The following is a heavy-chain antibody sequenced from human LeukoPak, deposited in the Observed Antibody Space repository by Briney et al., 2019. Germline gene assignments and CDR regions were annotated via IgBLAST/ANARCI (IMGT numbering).Heavy chain of an antibody. CDR1: GGSFSGYY. CDR2: INHSGST. CDR3: AKGEVVGTTAFDI. V-gene: IGHV4-34*01. D-gene: IGHD1-1*01. J-gene: IGHJ3*02. Sequence: SETLSLTCAVYGGSFSGYYWSWIRQPPGKGLEWIGEINHSGSTNYNPSLKSRVTISVDTSKNQFSLKLSSVTAADTAVYYCAKGEVVGTTAFDIWGQGTMVTVSS.